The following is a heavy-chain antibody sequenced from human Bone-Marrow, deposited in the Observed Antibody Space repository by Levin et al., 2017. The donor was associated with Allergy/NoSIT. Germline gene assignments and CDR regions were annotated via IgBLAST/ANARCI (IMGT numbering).Heavy chain of an antibody. J-gene: IGHJ2*01. D-gene: IGHD4-17*01. CDR3: ARELTGDYGDSNWYFDL. Sequence: GGSLRLSCTVSGITFSDCSMNWVRWAPGKGLEWVSYISSGSRTIYYADSVKGRFTISREDAKNSLYLQMDSLGDEDTSVYYCARELTGDYGDSNWYFDLWGRGTLVTVSS. CDR2: ISSGSRTI. CDR1: GITFSDCS. V-gene: IGHV3-48*02.